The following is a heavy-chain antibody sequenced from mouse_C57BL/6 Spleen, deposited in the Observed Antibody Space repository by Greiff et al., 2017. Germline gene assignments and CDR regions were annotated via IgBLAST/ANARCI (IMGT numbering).Heavy chain of an antibody. CDR1: GYAFTSSW. J-gene: IGHJ4*01. CDR2: IYPGDGDT. D-gene: IGHD2-4*01. CDR3: ASVDDDGNYYAMDD. Sequence: VLLVESGPELVKPGASVKISCKASGYAFTSSWMNWVKQRPGKGLEWIGRIYPGDGDTNYNRKFKGKATLTADKSSSTAYMHISSLTAEDSTVYFCASVDDDGNYYAMDDWGQGTTVTVSS. V-gene: IGHV1-82*01.